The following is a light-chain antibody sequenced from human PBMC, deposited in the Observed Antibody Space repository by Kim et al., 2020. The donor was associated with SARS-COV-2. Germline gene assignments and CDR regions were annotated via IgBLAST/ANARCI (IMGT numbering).Light chain of an antibody. CDR2: GVS. CDR1: QGIKNL. CDR3: QEYNSCPVT. Sequence: ASVGDTVAVTCRASQGIKNLLAWFQQKPGKAPRSLIYGVSSLQSEVPAKFSGSGSGTDFTLTVASLQPEDCAAYDCQEYNSCPVTFGRGTRRGIK. V-gene: IGKV1-16*02. J-gene: IGKJ5*01.